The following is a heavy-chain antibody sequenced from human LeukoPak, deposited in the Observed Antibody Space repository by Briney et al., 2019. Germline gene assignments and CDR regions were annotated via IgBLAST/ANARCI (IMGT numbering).Heavy chain of an antibody. V-gene: IGHV4-31*03. CDR1: SGSISSGVYY. CDR3: ARGVRWLQLSYFDY. D-gene: IGHD5-24*01. CDR2: IYYSGST. Sequence: SETLSLTCSVSSGSISSGVYYWSWIRQPPGKGLEWIGYIYYSGSTYYNPSLKSRVTISVDTSMNQFSLKLSSVTAADTAVYYCARGVRWLQLSYFDYWGQGTLVTVSS. J-gene: IGHJ4*02.